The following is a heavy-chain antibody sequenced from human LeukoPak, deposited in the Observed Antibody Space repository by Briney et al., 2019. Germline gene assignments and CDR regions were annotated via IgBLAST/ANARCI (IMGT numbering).Heavy chain of an antibody. J-gene: IGHJ3*02. CDR2: IKHGGVT. CDR1: GSSFSEYF. V-gene: IGHV4-34*01. Sequence: SETLSLTCGVHGSSFSEYFWHWVRQSPREGLEWIGDIKHGGVTNYNPSLMGRVTISVDTSKNQFSLMLTSVTAADTAVYYCARGPHYYGDYIRWFPDAFHIWGRGTMVSVSS. D-gene: IGHD4-17*01. CDR3: ARGPHYYGDYIRWFPDAFHI.